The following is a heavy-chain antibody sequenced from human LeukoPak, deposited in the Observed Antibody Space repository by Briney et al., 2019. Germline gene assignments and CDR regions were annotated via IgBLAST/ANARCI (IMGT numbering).Heavy chain of an antibody. D-gene: IGHD1-26*01. J-gene: IGHJ4*02. Sequence: GGSLRLSCAASGFTFSNYGIHWVRQAPGKGLEWVAFIRYDGSNKYYADSVKGRFTISRDNSKNTLYLQMNSLRAEDTAVYYCAKSGSYKLGGDYWGQGTLVTVSS. CDR3: AKSGSYKLGGDY. CDR1: GFTFSNYG. V-gene: IGHV3-30*02. CDR2: IRYDGSNK.